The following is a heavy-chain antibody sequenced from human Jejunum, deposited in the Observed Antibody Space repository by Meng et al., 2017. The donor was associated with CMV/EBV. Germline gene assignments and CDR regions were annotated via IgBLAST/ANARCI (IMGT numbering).Heavy chain of an antibody. D-gene: IGHD1-1*01. Sequence: SCGAAGFMFRTFAMHWGRQAPGRGLEWLAFESYEGSTQQYEDSVKGRFTISRDNSVNTLYLQMDSRRPEETAMYYWATDLKLPTYHWGQGTLVTVSS. CDR2: ESYEGSTQ. CDR3: ATDLKLPTYH. CDR1: GFMFRTFA. V-gene: IGHV3-30-3*02. J-gene: IGHJ1*01.